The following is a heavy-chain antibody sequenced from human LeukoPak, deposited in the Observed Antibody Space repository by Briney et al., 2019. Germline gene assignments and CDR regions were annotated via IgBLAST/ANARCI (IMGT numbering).Heavy chain of an antibody. CDR2: IYYSGST. V-gene: IGHV4-39*07. CDR3: ARDRKYGNAFDI. Sequence: SETLSLTCTVSGDSISSSRSYWGWIRQPPGKGLEWIGSIYYSGSTYYNTSLKSRVTISVDTSKNQFSLKLSSVTAADTAVYYCARDRKYGNAFDIWGQGTMVTVSS. J-gene: IGHJ3*02. CDR1: GDSISSSRSY. D-gene: IGHD1-1*01.